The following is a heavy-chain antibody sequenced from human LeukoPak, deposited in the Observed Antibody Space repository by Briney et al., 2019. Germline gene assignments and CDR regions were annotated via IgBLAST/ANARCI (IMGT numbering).Heavy chain of an antibody. V-gene: IGHV3-48*01. CDR1: GFTFSSYS. D-gene: IGHD4-23*01. CDR2: ISSPSSTI. CDR3: ARVHTVVTPFDS. J-gene: IGHJ4*02. Sequence: GGSLSLSCAAAGFTFSSYSMNWVRQAPGKGLEWVSYISSPSSTIYYADSVKGRFTISRDNAKSSLYLQMNSLRAEDTAVYYCARVHTVVTPFDSWGQGTLVTVSS.